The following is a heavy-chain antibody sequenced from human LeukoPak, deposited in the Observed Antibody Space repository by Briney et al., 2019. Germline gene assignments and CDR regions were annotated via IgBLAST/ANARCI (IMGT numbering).Heavy chain of an antibody. CDR3: VKEPHYYDRSGYF. Sequence: GGSLRLSCAASGFTFDDYAMHWVRQAPGKGLEWVPLIGGDGGSTYYADSVKGRFTISRDNSKNSLFLQMKSLRTDDTALYYCVKEPHYYDRSGYFWGQGTLVTVSS. D-gene: IGHD3-22*01. V-gene: IGHV3-43*02. CDR1: GFTFDDYA. J-gene: IGHJ4*02. CDR2: IGGDGGST.